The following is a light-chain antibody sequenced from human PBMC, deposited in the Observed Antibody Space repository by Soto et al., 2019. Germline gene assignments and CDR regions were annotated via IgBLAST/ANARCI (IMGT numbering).Light chain of an antibody. CDR2: EVT. V-gene: IGLV2-8*01. J-gene: IGLJ2*01. CDR1: SSDVGGRNF. Sequence: QSALTQPPSASGSPGQSVTISCTGTSSDVGGRNFVSRYQQHPGKAPKFLIYEVTKRPSGVPDRFSGSKSGITASLTVSGLQADDEAYYYCSAYAGNNNPVIFGGGTKLTVL. CDR3: SAYAGNNNPVI.